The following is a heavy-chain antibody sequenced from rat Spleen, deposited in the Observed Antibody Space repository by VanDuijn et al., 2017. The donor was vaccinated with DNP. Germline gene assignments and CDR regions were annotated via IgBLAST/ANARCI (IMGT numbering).Heavy chain of an antibody. J-gene: IGHJ2*01. CDR1: GFTFSDYY. CDR3: ARHVLPLRVWDY. D-gene: IGHD1-4*01. Sequence: EVQLVESGGGLAQPGRSLKLSCAASGFTFSDYYMAWVRPAPTKGLEWVAYISYDGGITNYADSVKGRFTISRDNAKNTLYLQMNSLRSEDMATYYCARHVLPLRVWDYWGQGVMVTVSS. CDR2: ISYDGGIT. V-gene: IGHV5-22*01.